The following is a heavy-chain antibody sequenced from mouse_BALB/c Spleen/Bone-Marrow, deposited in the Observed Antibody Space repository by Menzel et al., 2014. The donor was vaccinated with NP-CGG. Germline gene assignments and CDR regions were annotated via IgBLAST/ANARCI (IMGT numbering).Heavy chain of an antibody. J-gene: IGHJ4*01. CDR1: GFTFSSYT. CDR3: TRDLYDGYSYYAMDY. CDR2: ISSVGIYT. V-gene: IGHV5-6-4*01. Sequence: EVKVVESGGGLVKPGRSLKLSCAASGFTFSSYTMSWVRQTPEKRLEWVATISSVGIYTYYPDSVKGRFTISRDNARNTLYLQMSSLKSEDTAMYYCTRDLYDGYSYYAMDYWGQGTSVTVSS. D-gene: IGHD2-3*01.